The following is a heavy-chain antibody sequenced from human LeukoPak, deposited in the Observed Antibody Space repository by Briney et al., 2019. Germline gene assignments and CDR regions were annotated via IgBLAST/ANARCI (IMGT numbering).Heavy chain of an antibody. CDR3: AREGMGGDGPGYLDY. J-gene: IGHJ4*02. CDR2: IIPIFGTA. CDR1: GYTFTSYG. D-gene: IGHD5-24*01. V-gene: IGHV1-69*06. Sequence: APVKVSCKASGYTFTSYGISWVRQAPGQGLEWMGGIIPIFGTANYAQKFQGRVTITADKSTSTAYMELSSLRSEDTAVYYCAREGMGGDGPGYLDYWGQGTLVTVSS.